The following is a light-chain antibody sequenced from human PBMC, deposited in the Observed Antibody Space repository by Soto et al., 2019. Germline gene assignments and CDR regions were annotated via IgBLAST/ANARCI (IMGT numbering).Light chain of an antibody. Sequence: EIVLTQSPGTLSLSPGERATLSCRASQSVSNMYVAWYQQKPGQPPRLLIYGASTRATGIPDRFSGSGSETDFILTISRLEPEDFVVYFCQQYGNSPLTFGGGTMVDIK. CDR3: QQYGNSPLT. V-gene: IGKV3-20*01. J-gene: IGKJ4*01. CDR1: QSVSNMY. CDR2: GAS.